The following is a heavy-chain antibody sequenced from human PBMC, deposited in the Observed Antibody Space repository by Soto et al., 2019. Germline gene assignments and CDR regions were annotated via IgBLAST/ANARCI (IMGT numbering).Heavy chain of an antibody. CDR1: ASIFKGHG. CDR2: IRYDGSDE. CDR3: ARDGVGATTLFGFVDY. D-gene: IGHD1-26*01. Sequence: GGSLRLSCAASASIFKGHGMHWVRQAPGKGLEWVAIIRYDGSDEHYGDSVKGRFTISRDNSKNMLYLQMNSLRAEDTAVYYCARDGVGATTLFGFVDYWGQGTLVTVSS. J-gene: IGHJ4*02. V-gene: IGHV3-33*08.